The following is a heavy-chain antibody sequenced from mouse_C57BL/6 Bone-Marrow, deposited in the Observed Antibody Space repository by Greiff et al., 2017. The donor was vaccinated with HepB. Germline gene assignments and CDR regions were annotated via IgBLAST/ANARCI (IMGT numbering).Heavy chain of an antibody. J-gene: IGHJ2*01. Sequence: QVQLQQPGAELVKPGASVTLSCKASGYTFTSYWMHWVKQRPGQGLEWIGMIHPNSGSTNYNEKFKSKATLTVDKSSSTAYMQLSSLTSEDSAVYYCARGNYYGSTNYFDYWGQGTTLTVSS. D-gene: IGHD1-1*01. CDR2: IHPNSGST. CDR3: ARGNYYGSTNYFDY. V-gene: IGHV1-64*01. CDR1: GYTFTSYW.